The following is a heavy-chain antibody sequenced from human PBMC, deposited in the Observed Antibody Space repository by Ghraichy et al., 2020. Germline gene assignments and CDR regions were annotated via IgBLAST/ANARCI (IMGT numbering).Heavy chain of an antibody. J-gene: IGHJ4*02. Sequence: GESLNISCAASGFTFSSYSMNWVRQAPGKGLEWVSSISSSSSYIYYADSVKGRFTISRDNAKNSLYLQMNSLRAEDTAVYYCARDWTDFWSGYYTVYFDYWGQGTLVTVSS. V-gene: IGHV3-21*01. D-gene: IGHD3-3*01. CDR1: GFTFSSYS. CDR2: ISSSSSYI. CDR3: ARDWTDFWSGYYTVYFDY.